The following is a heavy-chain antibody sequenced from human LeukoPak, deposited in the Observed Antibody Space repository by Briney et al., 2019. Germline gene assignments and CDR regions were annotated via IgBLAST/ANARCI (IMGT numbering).Heavy chain of an antibody. CDR2: FDPEDGET. CDR3: ATGPYYYDSSGYYRDY. D-gene: IGHD3-22*01. CDR1: GYTLTELS. Sequence: ASVNVSCKVSGYTLTELSMHWVRQAPGKGLEWMGGFDPEDGETIYAQKFQGRVTMTEDTSTDTAYMELSSLRSEDTAVYYCATGPYYYDSSGYYRDYWGQGTLVTVSS. J-gene: IGHJ4*02. V-gene: IGHV1-24*01.